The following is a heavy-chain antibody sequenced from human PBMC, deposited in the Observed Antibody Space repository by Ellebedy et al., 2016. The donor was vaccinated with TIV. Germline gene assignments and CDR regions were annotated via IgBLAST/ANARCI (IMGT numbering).Heavy chain of an antibody. Sequence: MPSETLSLTCTVSGYSISSGYYWAWIRQPPGKGLEWIGEINYSGTTQYNPSLKSRVTISVDSSKNQLSLNLSSVTAADTAVYYCAREKWNDADWGQGTLVTVSS. CDR2: INYSGTT. J-gene: IGHJ4*02. D-gene: IGHD1-1*01. V-gene: IGHV4-38-2*02. CDR3: AREKWNDAD. CDR1: GYSISSGYY.